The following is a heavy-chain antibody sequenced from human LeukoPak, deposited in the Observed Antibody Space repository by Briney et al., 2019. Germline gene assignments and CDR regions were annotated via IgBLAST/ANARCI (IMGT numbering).Heavy chain of an antibody. J-gene: IGHJ6*02. CDR1: GFTFSSYS. D-gene: IGHD1-1*01. CDR3: ARDPRSPNDDNYYGLDV. CDR2: ISSSSSYI. Sequence: GGSLRLSCAASGFTFSSYSMNWVRQAPGKGLEWVSSISSSSSYIYYADSVKRRFTLSRDNAKNTLYLHINSLSAEDTDVYYCARDPRSPNDDNYYGLDVWGQGTTVTVSS. V-gene: IGHV3-21*01.